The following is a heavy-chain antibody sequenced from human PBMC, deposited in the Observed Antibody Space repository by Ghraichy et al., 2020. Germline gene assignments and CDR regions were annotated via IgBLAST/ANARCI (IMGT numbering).Heavy chain of an antibody. V-gene: IGHV5-10-1*01. J-gene: IGHJ3*02. CDR3: AKTGHFYDSRGHPYSSLDAFDI. Sequence: GESLNISCKASGYNFPNYWITWVRQMPGKGLEWMGRIDPNDSYSNYSPSFQGHVTISADKSSTTSYLQWSSLKASDTAMYYCAKTGHFYDSRGHPYSSLDAFDIWGQGTMVTVSS. CDR2: IDPNDSYS. CDR1: GYNFPNYW. D-gene: IGHD3-22*01.